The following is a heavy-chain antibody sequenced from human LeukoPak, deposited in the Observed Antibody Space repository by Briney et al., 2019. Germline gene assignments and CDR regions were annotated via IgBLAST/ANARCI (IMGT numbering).Heavy chain of an antibody. Sequence: GGSLRLSCAASGFTFSTYEMSWVRQAPGKGLEWVAYIKQDGSEKYYVDSVKGRFTISGDNAKNSLYLQVNSLKTEDTAVYYCTTGGSSILWSSDYWGQGTLVTVSS. D-gene: IGHD2-21*01. CDR1: GFTFSTYE. CDR2: IKQDGSEK. V-gene: IGHV3-7*03. CDR3: TTGGSSILWSSDY. J-gene: IGHJ4*02.